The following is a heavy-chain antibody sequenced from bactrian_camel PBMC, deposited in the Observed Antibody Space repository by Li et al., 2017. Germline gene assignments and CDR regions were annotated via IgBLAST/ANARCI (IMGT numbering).Heavy chain of an antibody. CDR2: IYTAADNA. D-gene: IGHD6*01. J-gene: IGHJ6*01. V-gene: IGHV3S54*01. CDR1: GSDFDPNY. CDR3: ASGTFHGVVAVWNLTWADFGY. Sequence: HVQLVESGGGSVQAGGSLRLSCQASGSDFDPNYMVVGWFRQSPGKDREGVAAIYTAADNAYSADSVKGRFTISKDNAKNIVYLQMNSLKPEDTAMYYCASGTFHGVVAVWNLTWADFGYWGQGTQVTVS.